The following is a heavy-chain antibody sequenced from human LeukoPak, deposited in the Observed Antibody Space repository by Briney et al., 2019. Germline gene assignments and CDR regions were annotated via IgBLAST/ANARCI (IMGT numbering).Heavy chain of an antibody. Sequence: GASVKVSCKASGYTFTSYYMHWVRQAPGQGLEWMGIINPSGGSTSYAQRFQGRVTMTRDTSTSTVYMELSSLRSEDTAVYYCAREGREYYFDYWGQGTLVTVSS. V-gene: IGHV1-46*01. CDR1: GYTFTSYY. CDR2: INPSGGST. CDR3: AREGREYYFDY. D-gene: IGHD2/OR15-2a*01. J-gene: IGHJ4*02.